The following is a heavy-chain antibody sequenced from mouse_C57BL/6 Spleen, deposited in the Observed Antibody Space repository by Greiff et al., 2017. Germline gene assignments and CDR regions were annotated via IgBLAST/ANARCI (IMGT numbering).Heavy chain of an antibody. J-gene: IGHJ4*01. V-gene: IGHV1-61*01. CDR2: IYPSDSET. CDR3: ALYCYDENYAKDY. Sequence: QVQLQQPGAELVRPGSSVKLSCKASGYTFTSYWMDWVKQRPGQGLEWIGNIYPSDSETHYNQKFKDKATLTVDKSSSTAYMQLSSLTSEDSAVYYCALYCYDENYAKDYWGQGTSVTVSS. D-gene: IGHD2-12*01. CDR1: GYTFTSYW.